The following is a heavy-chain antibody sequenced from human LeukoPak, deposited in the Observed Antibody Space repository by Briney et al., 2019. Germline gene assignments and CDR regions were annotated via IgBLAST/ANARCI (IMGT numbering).Heavy chain of an antibody. CDR3: ARGVVVAANGFDYMDV. CDR1: VYTFTGYY. Sequence: ASVKVSCKASVYTFTGYYMHWVRQAPGQGLEWMGWINPNSGGTNYAQKFQGRVTMTRDTSISTAYMELSRLRSDDTAVYYCARGVVVAANGFDYMDVWGKGTTVTVSS. J-gene: IGHJ6*03. V-gene: IGHV1-2*02. D-gene: IGHD2-15*01. CDR2: INPNSGGT.